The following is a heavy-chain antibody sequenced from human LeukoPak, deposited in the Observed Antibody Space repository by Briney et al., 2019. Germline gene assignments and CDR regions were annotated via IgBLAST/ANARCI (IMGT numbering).Heavy chain of an antibody. Sequence: GGSLRLSCAASGFTFSAYAMTWVRQAPGKGLEWVSSIGSDNKPHYSESVKGRFAISRDNSKNTLFLQLHNLRVEDTALYYCARDLRNYVAMDVWGQGTTVTVSS. D-gene: IGHD3-10*02. CDR1: GFTFSAYA. CDR3: ARDLRNYVAMDV. J-gene: IGHJ6*02. V-gene: IGHV3-23*01. CDR2: IGSDNKP.